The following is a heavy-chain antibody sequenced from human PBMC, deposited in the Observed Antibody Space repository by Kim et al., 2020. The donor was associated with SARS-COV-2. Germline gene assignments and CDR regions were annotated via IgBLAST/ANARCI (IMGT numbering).Heavy chain of an antibody. CDR1: GFTFSSYP. Sequence: GGSLRLSCSASGFTFSSYPMHWVRQAPGKGLEYLSSISGNGGSTHHAASVKGRSTISSDNSINTPYLQMTVLRTEDTAVYYAVKDQNEYSYVFYFDYCG. CDR3: VKDQNEYSYVFYFDY. D-gene: IGHD5-18*01. J-gene: IGHJ4*01. CDR2: ISGNGGST. V-gene: IGHV3-64D*06.